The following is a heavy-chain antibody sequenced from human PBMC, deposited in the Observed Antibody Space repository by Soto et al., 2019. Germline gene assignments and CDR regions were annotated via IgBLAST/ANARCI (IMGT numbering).Heavy chain of an antibody. D-gene: IGHD2-2*01. CDR2: ISPIFGTA. CDR1: GGTFSSYA. V-gene: IGHV1-69*01. CDR3: ARDRRYCSSTSCNWFDP. J-gene: IGHJ5*02. Sequence: QVQLVQSGAEVKKPGSSVKVSCKASGGTFSSYAISWVRQAPGQGLEWMGGISPIFGTANYAQKFQGRVTITADESTSTAYMELSSLRSEDTAVYYCARDRRYCSSTSCNWFDPWGQGTLVTVSS.